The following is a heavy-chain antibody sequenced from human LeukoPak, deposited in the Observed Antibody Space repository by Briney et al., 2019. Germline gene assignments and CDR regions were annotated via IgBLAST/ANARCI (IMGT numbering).Heavy chain of an antibody. CDR2: IIPIFGTA. Sequence: SVKVSCKASGGTFSSYAISWVRQAPGQGLEWMGRIIPIFGTANYAQKFQGRVTTTTDESTSTAYMELSSLRSEDTAVYYCARDLRQWRTTVDAFDIWGQGTMVTVSS. CDR1: GGTFSSYA. J-gene: IGHJ3*02. V-gene: IGHV1-69*05. CDR3: ARDLRQWRTTVDAFDI. D-gene: IGHD6-19*01.